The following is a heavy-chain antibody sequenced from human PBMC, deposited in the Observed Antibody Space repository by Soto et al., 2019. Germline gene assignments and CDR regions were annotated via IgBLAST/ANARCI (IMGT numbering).Heavy chain of an antibody. Sequence: HPGGSLRLSCAASGFTFSPYAMHWVRQAPGKGLEWVALISYDGSDKDYADSVKGRFTISRDNSRNTLFLQMNSLRAEDTAVYYCARDYYKYYDSSGYYRSPAYWGQGTLVTVSS. CDR1: GFTFSPYA. D-gene: IGHD3-22*01. CDR2: ISYDGSDK. CDR3: ARDYYKYYDSSGYYRSPAY. V-gene: IGHV3-30-3*01. J-gene: IGHJ4*02.